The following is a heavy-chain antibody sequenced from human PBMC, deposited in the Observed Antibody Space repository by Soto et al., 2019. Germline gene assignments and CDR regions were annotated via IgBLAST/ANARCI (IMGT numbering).Heavy chain of an antibody. CDR3: AREIAARL. J-gene: IGHJ6*04. D-gene: IGHD6-6*01. CDR1: GFTFSSYW. CDR2: IKLDGSEE. Sequence: EVQLVESGGGLVQPGGSLRLSCAASGFTFSSYWMSWFRQAPGKGLEWVANIKLDGSEENYVDSVKGRFTISRDNAKNALYLQMNSLRVEDTAVYYCAREIAARLWGKGTTVSVSS. V-gene: IGHV3-7*01.